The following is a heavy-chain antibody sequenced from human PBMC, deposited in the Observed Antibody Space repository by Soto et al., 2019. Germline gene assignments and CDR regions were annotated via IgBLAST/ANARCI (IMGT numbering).Heavy chain of an antibody. D-gene: IGHD3-22*01. CDR1: GYPISNVYY. CDR3: ARYSDASGFAAFDI. CDR2: VHHTGSP. Sequence: SETLSLTCAVSGYPISNVYYWGWIWQPPGKGLEWIGSVHHTGSPYYNPSLKSRVTISLDTSKNQFSLKLNSVTASDTAVYYCARYSDASGFAAFDIWGQGKMVTVSS. J-gene: IGHJ3*02. V-gene: IGHV4-38-2*01.